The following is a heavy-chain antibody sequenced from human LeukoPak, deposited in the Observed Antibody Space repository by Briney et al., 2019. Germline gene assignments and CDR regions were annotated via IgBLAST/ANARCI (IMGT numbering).Heavy chain of an antibody. V-gene: IGHV3-48*02. CDR2: ISVTSEK. J-gene: IGHJ4*02. CDR3: VRDPGRSSNY. D-gene: IGHD1-26*01. CDR1: GFTFSSFR. Sequence: PGGSLRLSCAASGFTFSSFRMNWVCQAPGKGLEWLSDISVTSEKSYAASVKGRFTISRDNARNSLYLQMNSLKDEDTAVYYCVRDPGRSSNYWGQGTLVTVSS.